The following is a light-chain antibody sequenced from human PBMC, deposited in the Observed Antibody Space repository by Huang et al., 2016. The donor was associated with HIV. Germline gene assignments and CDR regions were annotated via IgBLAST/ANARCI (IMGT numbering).Light chain of an antibody. V-gene: IGKV3-11*01. CDR1: TSVSSY. Sequence: EIVLTQSPATLSLSPGERATLSCRASTSVSSYLAWYQQKPGQAPRLRIYDASNRATGIPARFSGSGSGTDFTLTISSLEPEDFAVYYCQQRSNWLTFGGGTKVEIK. J-gene: IGKJ4*01. CDR2: DAS. CDR3: QQRSNWLT.